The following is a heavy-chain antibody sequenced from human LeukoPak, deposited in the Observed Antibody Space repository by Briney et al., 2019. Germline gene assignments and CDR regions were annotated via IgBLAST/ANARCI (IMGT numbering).Heavy chain of an antibody. V-gene: IGHV3-74*01. Sequence: GGSLRLSCAASGFTFSSYWMHWVRQAPGKGLVWVSRINSDGSSTSYADSVKGRFTISRDNAKNTLYLHMNSLRAEDTAVYYCTREKDYYDSSGYYRDAFDIWGQGTKVTASS. D-gene: IGHD3-22*01. CDR2: INSDGSST. CDR3: TREKDYYDSSGYYRDAFDI. CDR1: GFTFSSYW. J-gene: IGHJ3*02.